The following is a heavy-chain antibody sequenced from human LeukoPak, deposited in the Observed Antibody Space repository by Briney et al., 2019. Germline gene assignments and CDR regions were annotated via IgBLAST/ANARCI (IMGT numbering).Heavy chain of an antibody. CDR2: IIPIFGTA. CDR1: GGTFSSYA. V-gene: IGHV1-69*05. Sequence: SVKVSCKASGGTFSSYAISWVRQAPGQGLEWMGRIIPIFGTANYAQKFQGRVTITTDESTSTAYMELSSLRSEDTAVYYCASFLGGVANSDAFDIWGQGTMVTVSS. D-gene: IGHD2-8*02. CDR3: ASFLGGVANSDAFDI. J-gene: IGHJ3*02.